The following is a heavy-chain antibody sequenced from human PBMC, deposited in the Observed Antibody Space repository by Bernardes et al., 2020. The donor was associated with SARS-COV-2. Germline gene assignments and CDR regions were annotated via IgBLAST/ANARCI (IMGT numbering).Heavy chain of an antibody. CDR2: ISSGGSYR. CDR3: ARGKADYFDFWDGYYLDR. CDR1: GFSFSEYY. V-gene: IGHV3-11*06. D-gene: IGHD3-3*01. Sequence: GGSLRLSCAASGFSFSEYYMSWIRQAPGKGLEWVSYISSGGSYRNYADSVKGRFTISRDNAKNSLYLQMNSLRAEDTAVYYCARGKADYFDFWDGYYLDRWGQGTLVTGSS. J-gene: IGHJ5*02.